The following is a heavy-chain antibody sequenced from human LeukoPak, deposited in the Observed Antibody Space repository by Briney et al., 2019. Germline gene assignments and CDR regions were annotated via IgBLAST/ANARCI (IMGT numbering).Heavy chain of an antibody. J-gene: IGHJ4*02. CDR3: ARRAGDYSHPHDY. V-gene: IGHV3-53*01. CDR1: EFSVGSNY. D-gene: IGHD3-22*01. CDR2: IYSGGNT. Sequence: PGGSLRLSCAASEFSVGSNYMTWVRQAPGKGLEWVSFIYSGGNTYYADSVKGRFTISRDNSKNTFHLQMNSLRAEDTAVYYCARRAGDYSHPHDYWGQGTLVTVSS.